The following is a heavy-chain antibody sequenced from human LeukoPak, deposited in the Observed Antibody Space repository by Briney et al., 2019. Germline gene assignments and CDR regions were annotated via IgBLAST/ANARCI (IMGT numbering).Heavy chain of an antibody. Sequence: SETLSLTCAVSGGSISSGGYSWSWIRQPPGKGLEWIGYIYYSGSTYYNPSLKSRVTISVDTSKNQFSLKLSSVTAADTAVYYCAGDPGGYDLSYFDYWGQGTLVTVSS. J-gene: IGHJ4*02. CDR3: AGDPGGYDLSYFDY. D-gene: IGHD5-12*01. V-gene: IGHV4-30-4*07. CDR1: GGSISSGGYS. CDR2: IYYSGST.